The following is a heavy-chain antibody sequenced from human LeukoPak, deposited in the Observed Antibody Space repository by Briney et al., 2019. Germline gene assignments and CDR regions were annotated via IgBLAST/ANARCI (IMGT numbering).Heavy chain of an antibody. V-gene: IGHV3-7*03. J-gene: IGHJ4*02. CDR3: AREGPPTRFCSGGSCYSGLFDY. Sequence: GGSLRLSCAASGFTCSSYWMSWVRQGPGKGLEWVANIKQDGSEKYYVDSVKGRFTISRDNAKNSLYLQMNSLRAEDTAVYYCAREGPPTRFCSGGSCYSGLFDYWGQGTLVTVSS. CDR1: GFTCSSYW. D-gene: IGHD2-15*01. CDR2: IKQDGSEK.